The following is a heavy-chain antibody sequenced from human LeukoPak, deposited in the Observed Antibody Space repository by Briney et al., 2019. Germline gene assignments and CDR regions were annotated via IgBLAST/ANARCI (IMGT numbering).Heavy chain of an antibody. J-gene: IGHJ4*02. V-gene: IGHV4-31*03. CDR3: ARSHGDGWLFFGH. Sequence: KASETLSLTCTVSGGSVSSDDYYWSWIRQHPGKGLEWIGYIFYTGGAFYNPSLESRVTMSLHASQNQLSLQLTSVTAADTAIYYCARSHGDGWLFFGHWGQGALVTVSS. CDR2: IFYTGGA. D-gene: IGHD3-22*01. CDR1: GGSVSSDDYY.